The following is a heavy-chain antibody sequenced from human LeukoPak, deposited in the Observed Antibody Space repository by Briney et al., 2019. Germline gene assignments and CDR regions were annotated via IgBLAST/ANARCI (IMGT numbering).Heavy chain of an antibody. Sequence: GGSLRLSCAASGFTFSHHGMNWVRQAPGKGLEWVSGVGPSGARTYYADSVKGRFTVSRDNPKNMVFLQMNSLGAEDTAMYYCAKDDAYLQYADWGQGTLVTVSS. CDR2: VGPSGART. CDR3: AKDDAYLQYAD. CDR1: GFTFSHHG. J-gene: IGHJ4*02. V-gene: IGHV3-23*01. D-gene: IGHD5-24*01.